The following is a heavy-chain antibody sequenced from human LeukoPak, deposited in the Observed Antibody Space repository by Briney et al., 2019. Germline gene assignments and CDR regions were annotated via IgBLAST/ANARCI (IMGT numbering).Heavy chain of an antibody. CDR1: GDSFSSYR. D-gene: IGHD3-16*01. J-gene: IGHJ4*02. Sequence: PSETLSLTCTVSGDSFSSYRWSWLRQSPGKGLEWIGYISPSGSTSYNPSLKSRVTFSVDTSKNQFSLRLTSVTAADWAVYYCERVGRGDHTWGSYYCDHWGQGTLVSVSS. V-gene: IGHV4-59*01. CDR3: ERVGRGDHTWGSYYCDH. CDR2: ISPSGST.